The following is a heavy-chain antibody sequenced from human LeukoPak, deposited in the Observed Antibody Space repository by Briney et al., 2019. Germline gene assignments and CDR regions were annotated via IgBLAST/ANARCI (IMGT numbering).Heavy chain of an antibody. CDR2: TLLNGNNN. V-gene: IGHV3-30*02. CDR1: GFTFSSYG. CDR3: ARDRLEALAGTRGFDY. Sequence: GGSLRLSCAASGFTFSSYGMHWVRQAPGKGLEWVALTLLNGNNNYYADSVKGRFTISRDNSKNTLYLQMNSLRPEDTAVYSCARDRLEALAGTRGFDYWGQGILVTVSS. D-gene: IGHD6-19*01. J-gene: IGHJ4*02.